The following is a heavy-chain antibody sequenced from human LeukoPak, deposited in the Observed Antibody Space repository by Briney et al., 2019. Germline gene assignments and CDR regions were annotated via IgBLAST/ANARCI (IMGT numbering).Heavy chain of an antibody. Sequence: PSETLSLTCTVSGGSISSYYWSWIRQPPGKGLEWIGYIYYSGSTNYNPSLKSRVTISVDTSKNQFSLKLSSVTAADTAVYYCAAGYSSSWYLSWFDPWGQGTLVTVSS. D-gene: IGHD6-13*01. CDR1: GGSISSYY. J-gene: IGHJ5*02. V-gene: IGHV4-59*01. CDR2: IYYSGST. CDR3: AAGYSSSWYLSWFDP.